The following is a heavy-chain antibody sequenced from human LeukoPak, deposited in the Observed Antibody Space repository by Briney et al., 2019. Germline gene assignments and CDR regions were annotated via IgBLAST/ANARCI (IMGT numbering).Heavy chain of an antibody. CDR3: ARSLGAYCSSTSCPDYYFDY. J-gene: IGHJ4*02. CDR2: ISAYNGNT. CDR1: GYTFTSYG. V-gene: IGHV1-18*01. Sequence: ASVKVSCKASGYTFTSYGITWVRHAPGQGLEWMGWISAYNGNTNYAQKLQGRVTMTTDTSTSTAYMELRSLRSDDTAVYYCARSLGAYCSSTSCPDYYFDYWGQGTLVTVSS. D-gene: IGHD2-2*01.